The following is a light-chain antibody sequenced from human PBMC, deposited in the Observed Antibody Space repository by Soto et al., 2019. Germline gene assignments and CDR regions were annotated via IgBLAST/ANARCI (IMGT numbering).Light chain of an antibody. CDR2: DAS. CDR1: QSVNTN. Sequence: EIVLTQSPATLSLSPGERATLSCRASQSVNTNLAWYQQKPGQAPRLLIYDASTRATGIPARFSGSGSGTGFTLTISSLQSEDFAVYYCQQYNNWPPYTFGQGTKVDI. J-gene: IGKJ2*01. CDR3: QQYNNWPPYT. V-gene: IGKV3-15*01.